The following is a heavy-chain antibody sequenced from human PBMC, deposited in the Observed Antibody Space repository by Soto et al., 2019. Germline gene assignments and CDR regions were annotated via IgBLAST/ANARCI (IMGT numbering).Heavy chain of an antibody. Sequence: QLQLQESGPGLVKPSETLSLTCTVSGGSISSSSYYWGWIRQPPGKGLEWIGSIYYSGSTYYNPSLKSRVTISVDTSKNQFSLKLSSVTAADTAVYYCAATLIVVPAAINWFDPWGQGTLVTVSS. D-gene: IGHD2-2*02. J-gene: IGHJ5*02. CDR3: AATLIVVPAAINWFDP. CDR1: GGSISSSSYY. CDR2: IYYSGST. V-gene: IGHV4-39*01.